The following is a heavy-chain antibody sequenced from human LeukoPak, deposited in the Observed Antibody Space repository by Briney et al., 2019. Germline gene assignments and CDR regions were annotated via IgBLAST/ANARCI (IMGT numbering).Heavy chain of an antibody. Sequence: GGSLRLSCAASGFTFSSYAMSWVRQAPGKGLEWVSAISGSGSSTYYADSVKGRFTISRDNSKNTLYLQMNSLRAEDTAVYYCARNTGIAVAGNFDYWGQGTLVTVSS. CDR3: ARNTGIAVAGNFDY. CDR1: GFTFSSYA. V-gene: IGHV3-23*01. CDR2: ISGSGSST. J-gene: IGHJ4*02. D-gene: IGHD6-19*01.